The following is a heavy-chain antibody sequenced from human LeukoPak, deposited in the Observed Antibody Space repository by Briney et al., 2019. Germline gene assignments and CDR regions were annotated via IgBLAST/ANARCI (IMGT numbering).Heavy chain of an antibody. D-gene: IGHD3-10*01. J-gene: IGHJ4*02. CDR2: IKQDGSEK. CDR1: GFTFSSYW. CDR3: AKDAYGSGSYEDY. V-gene: IGHV3-7*03. Sequence: GGSLRLSCAASGFTFSSYWMSWVRQAPGKGLEWVANIKQDGSEKYYVDSVKGRFTISRDNAKNSLYLQMNSLRAEDTALYYCAKDAYGSGSYEDYWGQGTLVTVSS.